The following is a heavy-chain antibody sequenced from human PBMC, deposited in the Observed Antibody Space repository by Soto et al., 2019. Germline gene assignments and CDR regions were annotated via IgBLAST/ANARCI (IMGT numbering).Heavy chain of an antibody. CDR2: IYHSGTF. J-gene: IGHJ6*02. CDR1: GDSVSSSSC. D-gene: IGHD2-2*01. Sequence: QVRLQESGPGLVEPSGTLSLTCAVSGDSVSSSSCWSWVRRAPGRGLEWIGEIYHSGTFNYNPSLASRVSVSVDKPMNQLSLNLKSVTAADTAVYYCVRSVPAATWQYSGMDVWGQGTTVTVSS. CDR3: VRSVPAATWQYSGMDV. V-gene: IGHV4-4*02.